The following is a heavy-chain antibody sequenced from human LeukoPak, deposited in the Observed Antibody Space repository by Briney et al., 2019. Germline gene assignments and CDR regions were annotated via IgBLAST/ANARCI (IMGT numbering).Heavy chain of an antibody. J-gene: IGHJ4*02. V-gene: IGHV1-69*13. CDR3: ARYGAAGDFYYFDY. CDR1: GGTFSSYA. Sequence: ASVKVSCKASGGTFSSYAISWVRQAPGQGLEWMGGIIPIFGTANYAQKFQGRVTITADESTSTAYVELSSLRSEDTAVYYCARYGAAGDFYYFDYWGQGTLVTVSS. CDR2: IIPIFGTA. D-gene: IGHD2-21*02.